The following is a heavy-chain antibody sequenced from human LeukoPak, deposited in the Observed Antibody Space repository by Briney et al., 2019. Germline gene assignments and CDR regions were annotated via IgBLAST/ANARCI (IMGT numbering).Heavy chain of an antibody. CDR3: ARVLAAGMWTFDY. D-gene: IGHD6-13*01. CDR1: GGTFSSYA. V-gene: IGHV1-69*05. CDR2: IIPIFGTA. Sequence: SVKVSCKASGGTFSSYAISWVRQAPGQGLEWMGGIIPIFGTANYAQKFQGRVTITTDESTSTAYMELSSLRSEDTAVYYCARVLAAGMWTFDYWDQGTLVTVSS. J-gene: IGHJ4*02.